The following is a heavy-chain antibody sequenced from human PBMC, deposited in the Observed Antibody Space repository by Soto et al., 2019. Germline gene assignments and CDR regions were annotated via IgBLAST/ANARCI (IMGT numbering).Heavy chain of an antibody. CDR2: ISGSGGST. Sequence: EVQLLESGGGLVQPGGSLRLSCAASGFTFSSYAMRWVRQAPGKGLEWVSAISGSGGSTYYADSVKGRFTISRDNSKKTLYLQMNSLRAEATAVYYCARRGSGSDYDYWGQGTLVTVSS. CDR1: GFTFSSYA. D-gene: IGHD1-26*01. CDR3: ARRGSGSDYDY. V-gene: IGHV3-23*01. J-gene: IGHJ4*02.